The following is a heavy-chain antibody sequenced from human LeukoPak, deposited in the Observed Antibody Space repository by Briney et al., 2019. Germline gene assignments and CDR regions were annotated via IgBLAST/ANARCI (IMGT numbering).Heavy chain of an antibody. V-gene: IGHV1-2*02. Sequence: ASVKVSCKASGYTFTGYYMHWVRQAPGQGLEWMGWINPNSGGTNYAQKFQGRVTMTRDTSISTAYMELSRLRSDDTAVYYCARDWPTYYDSSGYYFYWGQGTLVTVSS. CDR1: GYTFTGYY. CDR2: INPNSGGT. CDR3: ARDWPTYYDSSGYYFY. D-gene: IGHD3-22*01. J-gene: IGHJ4*02.